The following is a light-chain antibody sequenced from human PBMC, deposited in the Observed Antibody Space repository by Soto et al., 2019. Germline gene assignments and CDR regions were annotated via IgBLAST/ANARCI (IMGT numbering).Light chain of an antibody. CDR1: QSVRSN. CDR2: SAS. J-gene: IGKJ3*01. Sequence: IVMTQSPATLSGSPWGIGTPSCRASQSVRSNLAWYQQKPGQAPRLLIYSASTRATGIPARFSGSGSGTEFTLTISRLQSEDFAVYYCQQYTNWPFTFGPGTKVDIK. CDR3: QQYTNWPFT. V-gene: IGKV3-15*01.